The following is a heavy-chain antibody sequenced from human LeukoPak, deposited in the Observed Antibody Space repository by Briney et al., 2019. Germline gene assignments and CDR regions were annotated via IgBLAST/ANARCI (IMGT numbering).Heavy chain of an antibody. CDR3: AKGPTTVVTPIYWYFDL. D-gene: IGHD4-23*01. CDR1: GFTFSSYA. CDR2: ISGSGGST. Sequence: GGSLRLSCAASGFTFSSYAMSWVRQAPGKGLEWVSAISGSGGSTYYADSVKGRFTISRDNSKNTPYLQMNSLRAEDTAVYYCAKGPTTVVTPIYWYFDLWGRGTLVTVSS. V-gene: IGHV3-23*01. J-gene: IGHJ2*01.